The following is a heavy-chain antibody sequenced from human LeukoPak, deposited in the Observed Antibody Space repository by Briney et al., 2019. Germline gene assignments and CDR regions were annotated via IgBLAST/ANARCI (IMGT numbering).Heavy chain of an antibody. V-gene: IGHV1-69*05. CDR3: ARGSTVTTFVVDI. J-gene: IGHJ3*02. Sequence: SLKLSCKASGGTFSSYAISWVRQAPGQGLEWMGGIIPIFGTANYAQKFQGRVTITTDESTSTAYMELSSLRSEETAVYYCARGSTVTTFVVDIWGQGTMVTVSS. CDR1: GGTFSSYA. CDR2: IIPIFGTA. D-gene: IGHD4-17*01.